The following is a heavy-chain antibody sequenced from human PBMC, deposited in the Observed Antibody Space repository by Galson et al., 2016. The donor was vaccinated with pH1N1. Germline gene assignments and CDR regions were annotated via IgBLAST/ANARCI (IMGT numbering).Heavy chain of an antibody. CDR2: INQDGSRK. D-gene: IGHD1-26*01. CDR3: ATEDYYTSLY. J-gene: IGHJ4*02. CDR1: GFIFSDYW. Sequence: LRLPCAASGFIFSDYWMSWVRQAPGKGLEWVAKINQDGSRKYYVDSMKGRCTISRDNAENSLSLQMNSLRVEDTALYYCATEDYYTSLYWGQGILVTVSS. V-gene: IGHV3-7*01.